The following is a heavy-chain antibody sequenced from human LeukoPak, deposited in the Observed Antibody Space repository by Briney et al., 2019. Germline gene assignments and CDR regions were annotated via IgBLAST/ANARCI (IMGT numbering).Heavy chain of an antibody. D-gene: IGHD3-10*01. CDR1: GFTFSSYS. J-gene: IGHJ4*02. CDR2: ISTSSSYI. Sequence: AGGSLRLSCAASGFTFSSYSMNWDRQAPGKGLEWVSSISTSSSYIYYADSVKGRFTISRDNAKNSLYLQMNSLRAEDTAVYYCARFATYGSGTYAFDYWGQGTLVTVSS. V-gene: IGHV3-21*01. CDR3: ARFATYGSGTYAFDY.